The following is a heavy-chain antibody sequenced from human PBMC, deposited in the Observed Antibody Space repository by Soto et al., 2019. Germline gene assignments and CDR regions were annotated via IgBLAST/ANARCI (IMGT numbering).Heavy chain of an antibody. D-gene: IGHD5-12*01. J-gene: IGHJ4*02. CDR3: AREVTISAVNYIEH. Sequence: PGGSLRLSCSASGFSLSDFWMHWIRQAPGKGLVWVARISDDAITRSYADFVEGRFTISRDNAKNMVYLQLNSLTTDDTAFYYCAREVTISAVNYIEHWGQGALVTVSS. CDR1: GFSLSDFW. CDR2: ISDDAITR. V-gene: IGHV3-74*01.